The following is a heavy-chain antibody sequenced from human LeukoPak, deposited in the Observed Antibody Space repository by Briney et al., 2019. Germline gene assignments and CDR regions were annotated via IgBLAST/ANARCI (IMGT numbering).Heavy chain of an antibody. CDR3: VRVAQVGPPFDI. CDR2: ISHDGINK. Sequence: PGRSLRLSCAASGSTFSTYAMHWVRQAPGKGLDWVAVISHDGINKYYTDSVKGRLTISRDNSKNTLYLQMNSLRAEDTALYYCVRVAQVGPPFDIWGQGTMVTVSS. CDR1: GSTFSTYA. V-gene: IGHV3-30*04. D-gene: IGHD1-26*01. J-gene: IGHJ3*02.